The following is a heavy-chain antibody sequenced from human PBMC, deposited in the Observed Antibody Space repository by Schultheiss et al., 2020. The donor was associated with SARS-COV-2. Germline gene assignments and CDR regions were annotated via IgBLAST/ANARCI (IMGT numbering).Heavy chain of an antibody. CDR1: GGSVSSGSYY. D-gene: IGHD3-22*01. V-gene: IGHV4-61*01. J-gene: IGHJ4*02. Sequence: SETLSLTCTVSGGSVSSGSYYWSWIRQPPGKGLEWIGYIYYSGSTNYNPSLKSRVTISVDTSKNQFSLKLSSVTAADTAVYYCARRPTYYYDSSGYYFDYWGQGTLVTVSS. CDR2: IYYSGST. CDR3: ARRPTYYYDSSGYYFDY.